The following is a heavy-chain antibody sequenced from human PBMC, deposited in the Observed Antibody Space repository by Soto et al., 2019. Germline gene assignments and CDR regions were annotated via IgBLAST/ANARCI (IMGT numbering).Heavy chain of an antibody. Sequence: QVQLVESGGGVVQPGRSLRLSCAASGFPFTTYGMHWVREGPGKGLERVAVISYDGSTKYYADSVKGRFTISRDNSKNTLYLQMNNLRPEDTALYFCVGGQYYFDYRGQGTLVTVSP. V-gene: IGHV3-30*03. CDR3: VGGQYYFDY. D-gene: IGHD3-10*01. CDR1: GFPFTTYG. J-gene: IGHJ4*02. CDR2: ISYDGSTK.